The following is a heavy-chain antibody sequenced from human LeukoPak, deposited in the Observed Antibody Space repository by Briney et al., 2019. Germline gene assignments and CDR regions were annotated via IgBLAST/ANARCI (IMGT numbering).Heavy chain of an antibody. CDR3: ARRAGEYGGNDFDY. D-gene: IGHD4/OR15-4a*01. CDR2: IYYSGST. J-gene: IGHJ4*02. V-gene: IGHV4-39*01. Sequence: PSETLSLTCTVSGGSISSSNYYWGWIRQPPGKGLEWIGSIYYSGSTRYNPSLKSRVTMSIDTSKNQFSLRLSSVTAADTAVYYCARRAGEYGGNDFDYWGQGTLVTVSS. CDR1: GGSISSSNYY.